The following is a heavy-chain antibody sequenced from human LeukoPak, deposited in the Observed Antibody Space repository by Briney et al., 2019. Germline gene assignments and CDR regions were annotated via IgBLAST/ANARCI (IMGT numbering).Heavy chain of an antibody. Sequence: GGSLRLSCVGSGFSFSSYWMTWVRQAPGKGLEWVANIKHDGSGKYYVDSVKGRFTISRDNARDSLYLQMNSLRAEDTAIYYCARGAANYGDYVDDYWGQGTLVTVSS. V-gene: IGHV3-7*01. D-gene: IGHD4-17*01. CDR2: IKHDGSGK. CDR1: GFSFSSYW. CDR3: ARGAANYGDYVDDY. J-gene: IGHJ4*02.